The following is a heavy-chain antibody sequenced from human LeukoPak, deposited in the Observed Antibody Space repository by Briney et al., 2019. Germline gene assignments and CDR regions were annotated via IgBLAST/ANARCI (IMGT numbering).Heavy chain of an antibody. J-gene: IGHJ4*02. CDR3: ARAPGLVSYSDSCGYYYSGDFDY. Sequence: ASVKVSCKASGYSFTNYDINWVRQATGQGLEWMGWMNPNSGNTGYAQRFQGRVTMTRNTSISTAYMELSSLRSEDTAVYYCARAPGLVSYSDSCGYYYSGDFDYWGQGTPVTVSS. CDR2: MNPNSGNT. CDR1: GYSFTNYD. D-gene: IGHD3-22*01. V-gene: IGHV1-8*01.